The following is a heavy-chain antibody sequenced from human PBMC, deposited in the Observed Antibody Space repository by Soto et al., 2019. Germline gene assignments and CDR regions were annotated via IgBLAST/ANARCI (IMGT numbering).Heavy chain of an antibody. V-gene: IGHV4-39*01. J-gene: IGHJ6*02. CDR2: IYYSGTT. CDR1: GGSISSSSYY. CDR3: ARGPATVDYYYYGMDV. Sequence: SETLSLTCAVSGGSISSSSYYWGWIRQPPGKGLEWIGSIYYSGTTYYNPSLKSRVTISVDTSQNQFSLQLSSVTAADTAVYYCARGPATVDYYYYGMDVWGQGTTVTVSS. D-gene: IGHD4-17*01.